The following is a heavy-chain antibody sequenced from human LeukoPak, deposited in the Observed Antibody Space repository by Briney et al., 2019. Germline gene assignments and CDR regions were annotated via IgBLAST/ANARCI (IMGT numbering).Heavy chain of an antibody. D-gene: IGHD6-19*01. Sequence: GGALRLSCAASGFPFSSFYMSWVRQAPGKGREWVSSISSSTSYTFYADSVRGRVTISRDNAKNSLYLQMNSSRVEDTAVYYCARDRGSGWHTFDSWGQGTLVTVSS. CDR1: GFPFSSFY. CDR2: ISSSTSYT. V-gene: IGHV3-21*01. CDR3: ARDRGSGWHTFDS. J-gene: IGHJ4*02.